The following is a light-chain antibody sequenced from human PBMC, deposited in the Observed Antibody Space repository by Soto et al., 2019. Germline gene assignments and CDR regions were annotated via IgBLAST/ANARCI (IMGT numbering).Light chain of an antibody. J-gene: IGKJ3*01. CDR1: QSVTNNY. CDR2: GAS. Sequence: EIVLTQSPGSLSLSPGERATLSCRASQSVTNNYLAWYQQKPGQAPRLLIYGASSRATGIPDRFSGSGSGTDFTLTISRLEPEDFAVYYCQRYGTSPGLFTFGPGTKVDIK. CDR3: QRYGTSPGLFT. V-gene: IGKV3-20*01.